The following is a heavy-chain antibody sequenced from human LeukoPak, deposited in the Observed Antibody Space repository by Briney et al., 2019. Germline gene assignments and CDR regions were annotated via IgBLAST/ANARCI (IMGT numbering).Heavy chain of an antibody. CDR2: ISYDGSNK. Sequence: GRSLRLSCAASGFTFSSYGMHWVRQAPGKGLEWVAVISYDGSNKYYADSVKGRFTISRDNSKNTLYLQMNSLRAEDTAVYYCAKVSGDYIDYYYYMDVWGKGTTVTVSS. CDR3: AKVSGDYIDYYYYMDV. V-gene: IGHV3-30*18. J-gene: IGHJ6*03. CDR1: GFTFSSYG. D-gene: IGHD4-17*01.